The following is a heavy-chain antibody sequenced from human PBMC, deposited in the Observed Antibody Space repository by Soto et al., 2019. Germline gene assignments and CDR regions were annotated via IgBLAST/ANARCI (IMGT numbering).Heavy chain of an antibody. CDR1: GYTLTELS. CDR3: AILGGYEARFDD. CDR2: FDPEDGET. D-gene: IGHD5-12*01. Sequence: ASVKVSCKVSGYTLTELSMHWVRQAPGKGLEWMGGFDPEDGETIYAQKFQGGVTMTEDTSTDTAYMELSSLRSEDTAVYYCAILGGYEARFDDWGQGTLVTVSS. J-gene: IGHJ4*02. V-gene: IGHV1-24*01.